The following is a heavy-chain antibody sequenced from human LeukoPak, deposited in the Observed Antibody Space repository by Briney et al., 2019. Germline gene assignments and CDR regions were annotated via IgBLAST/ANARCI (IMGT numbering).Heavy chain of an antibody. V-gene: IGHV1-18*01. Sequence: ASAKVSCKASGYTFTSYGISWVRQDPGHGLEWIGWISAYKGNTNYAQQLQRRGTMTTDTSTSTAYMELTSLRSDDRAVYCCARWVRASWFDPWGQGTLVTVS. CDR1: GYTFTSYG. J-gene: IGHJ5*02. CDR2: ISAYKGNT. CDR3: ARWVRASWFDP. D-gene: IGHD1-1*01.